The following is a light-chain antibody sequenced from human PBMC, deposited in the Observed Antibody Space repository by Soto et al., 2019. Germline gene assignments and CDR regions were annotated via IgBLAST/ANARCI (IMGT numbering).Light chain of an antibody. CDR3: CSYSGDSTLV. V-gene: IGLV2-23*01. J-gene: IGLJ2*01. CDR2: EGS. CDR1: SSDVGSYDL. Sequence: QSALTQPASVSGSPGQSITISCTGTSSDVGSYDLVSWYQQHPGKAPKLMIYEGSKRPSGVSNRFSDSKSGNTASLTISGLQAEDEADYYCCSYSGDSTLVFGGGTKLTVL.